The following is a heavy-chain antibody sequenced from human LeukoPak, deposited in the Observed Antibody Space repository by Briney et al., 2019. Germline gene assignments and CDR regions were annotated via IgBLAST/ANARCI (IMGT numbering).Heavy chain of an antibody. Sequence: GGSLRLSCAASGFTFSSYAMSWVRQAPGKGLEWVSYISSSGSTIYYADSVKGRFTISRDNAKNSLYLQMNSLRAEDTAVYYCAKSILTGYYREGNYFDYCGQGTLVTVSS. CDR1: GFTFSSYA. J-gene: IGHJ4*02. D-gene: IGHD3-9*01. CDR2: ISSSGSTI. V-gene: IGHV3-48*04. CDR3: AKSILTGYYREGNYFDY.